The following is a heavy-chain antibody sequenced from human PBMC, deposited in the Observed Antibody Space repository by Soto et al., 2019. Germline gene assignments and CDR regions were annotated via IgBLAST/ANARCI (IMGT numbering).Heavy chain of an antibody. J-gene: IGHJ2*01. V-gene: IGHV4-61*08. CDR1: GGSISSGGYY. Sequence: PSETLSLTCAVSGGSISSGGYYWSWIRQPPGKELQYIGYIYYSESTNYNPSLKSRVTISDDTSTNQFSLTLSSVTAADTAVYYCARPKGITPAVWYFDLWGRGTPVTVSS. CDR3: ARPKGITPAVWYFDL. CDR2: IYYSEST. D-gene: IGHD1-20*01.